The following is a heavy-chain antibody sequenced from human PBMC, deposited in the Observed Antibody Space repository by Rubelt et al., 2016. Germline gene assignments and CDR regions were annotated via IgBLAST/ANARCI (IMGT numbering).Heavy chain of an antibody. J-gene: IGHJ4*02. CDR2: IYYSGST. D-gene: IGHD1-26*01. Sequence: WIGSIYYSGSTYYNPSLKSRVTISVDTSKNQFSLKLSSVTAADTAVYYCARDNQVGAKGFDYWGQGTLVTVSS. V-gene: IGHV4-39*07. CDR3: ARDNQVGAKGFDY.